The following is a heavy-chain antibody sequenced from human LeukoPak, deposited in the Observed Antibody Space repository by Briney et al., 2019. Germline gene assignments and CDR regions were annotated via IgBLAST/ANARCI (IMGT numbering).Heavy chain of an antibody. V-gene: IGHV4-34*01. CDR2: INHSGST. Sequence: PSETLSLTCAVYGGSFSGYYWSWIRQPPGKGLEWIGEINHSGSTNYNPSLKSRVTISVDTSKNQFSLKLSSVTAADTAVYYCARHASSGYYYYYYYMDVWGKGTTVTISS. D-gene: IGHD3-22*01. CDR1: GGSFSGYY. J-gene: IGHJ6*03. CDR3: ARHASSGYYYYYYYMDV.